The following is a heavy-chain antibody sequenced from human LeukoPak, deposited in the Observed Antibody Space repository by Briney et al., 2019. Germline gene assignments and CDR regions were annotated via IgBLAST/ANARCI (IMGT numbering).Heavy chain of an antibody. CDR2: IDTTGST. D-gene: IGHD3-22*01. CDR3: ARVSAYYDSSGYEYFDI. CDR1: AGSSSSGSYE. Sequence: SETLSRTCTVYAGSSSSGSYEWSWIRQPAGKGLQLIGRIDTTGSTKYNPSLKTRVTKTADTTKNKFSLKLSSVTTPVTSVEYCARVSAYYDSSGYEYFDIWGRGTMVTVSS. J-gene: IGHJ3*02. V-gene: IGHV4-61*02.